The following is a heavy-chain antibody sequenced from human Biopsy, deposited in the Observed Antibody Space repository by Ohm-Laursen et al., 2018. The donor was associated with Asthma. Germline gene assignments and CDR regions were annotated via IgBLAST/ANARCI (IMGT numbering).Heavy chain of an antibody. D-gene: IGHD5-12*01. CDR3: ARGYSGSDRIVYYYSGLEV. CDR1: GYTFTSYY. Sequence: SVKVSCKASGYTFTSYYIHWVRQAPGRGLEWMGGLIPVLGTPDHAQMFEGRVTITADESTSTAYMELSSLSSEDTAVYYCARGYSGSDRIVYYYSGLEVWGQGTTVTVSS. CDR2: LIPVLGTP. J-gene: IGHJ6*02. V-gene: IGHV1-69*13.